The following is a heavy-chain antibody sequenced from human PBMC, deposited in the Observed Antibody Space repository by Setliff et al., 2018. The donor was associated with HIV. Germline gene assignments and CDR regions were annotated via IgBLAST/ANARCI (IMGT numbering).Heavy chain of an antibody. CDR3: AREYSSSWSGDYYSGMDV. J-gene: IGHJ6*02. CDR2: ISSSSNYI. CDR1: GFTFSTYT. Sequence: PGGSLRLSCAASGFTFSTYTMKWVRQAPGKGLEWVSSISSSSNYIYYADSVKGRLTISRDNAKNSLYLQMNSLRAEDTAIYYCAREYSSSWSGDYYSGMDVWGQGTTVTVSS. D-gene: IGHD6-13*01. V-gene: IGHV3-21*01.